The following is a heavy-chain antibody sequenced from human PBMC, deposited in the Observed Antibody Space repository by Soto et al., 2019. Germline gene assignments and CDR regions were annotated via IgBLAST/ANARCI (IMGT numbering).Heavy chain of an antibody. V-gene: IGHV3-23*01. Sequence: PGGSLRLSCAASGFSFSNYAMKWVRQAPGKGLEWVSAISAGGSNTNYADSVKGRCTISSDNSRNTLYLEMNSLRAEDTAVYYCAGGEYGGTTHFYYYAMDGWGQGTTVTVSS. D-gene: IGHD4-17*01. J-gene: IGHJ6*02. CDR2: ISAGGSNT. CDR1: GFSFSNYA. CDR3: AGGEYGGTTHFYYYAMDG.